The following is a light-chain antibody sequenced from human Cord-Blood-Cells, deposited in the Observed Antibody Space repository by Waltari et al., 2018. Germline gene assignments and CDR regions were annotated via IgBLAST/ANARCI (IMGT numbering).Light chain of an antibody. Sequence: QSALTQPRSVSGSPGQSVTISCTGTSSDVGGYNYVSWYQQRPGTAPKLMIYDVSKRPSGVPDRFSGSKSGNTASLTISGLQAEDEADYYCCSYAGSYTFVFGGGTKLTVL. J-gene: IGLJ2*01. CDR2: DVS. CDR3: CSYAGSYTFV. CDR1: SSDVGGYNY. V-gene: IGLV2-11*01.